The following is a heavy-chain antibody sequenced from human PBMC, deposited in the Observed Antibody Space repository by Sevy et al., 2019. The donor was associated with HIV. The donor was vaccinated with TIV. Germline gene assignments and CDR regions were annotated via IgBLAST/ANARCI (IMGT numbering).Heavy chain of an antibody. CDR3: ARGRGVFGAVAINWFDP. Sequence: GGSLRLSCAASGFTVSSSYMTWVRQPPGKGLEWVSVIYSGGRTYYADSVKGRLTISTDNSKNTLYLQMNNLRADETAVYYGARGRGVFGAVAINWFDPWGQGALVTVSS. CDR1: GFTVSSSY. CDR2: IYSGGRT. J-gene: IGHJ5*02. D-gene: IGHD3-3*01. V-gene: IGHV3-53*01.